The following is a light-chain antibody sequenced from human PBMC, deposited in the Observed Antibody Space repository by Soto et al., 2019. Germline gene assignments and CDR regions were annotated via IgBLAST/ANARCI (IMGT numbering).Light chain of an antibody. V-gene: IGLV2-14*01. J-gene: IGLJ2*01. CDR3: RSYTSSSPYVV. CDR1: SSDVGGYNY. CDR2: DVS. Sequence: QSALTQPASVSGSPGQAITISCTGTSSDVGGYNYVSWYQQHPGKAPKLMIYDVSNRPSGVSNRVSGSKSGNTASLTISGLQAEDETDYYCRSYTSSSPYVVFGGGTKLTVL.